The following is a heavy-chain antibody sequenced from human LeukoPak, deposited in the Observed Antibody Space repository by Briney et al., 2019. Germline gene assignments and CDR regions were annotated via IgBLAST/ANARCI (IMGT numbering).Heavy chain of an antibody. D-gene: IGHD3-22*01. CDR3: ARDSAIIVDLDY. CDR1: VYTFTGSY. J-gene: IGHJ4*02. CDR2: TNPNSGGT. V-gene: IGHV1-2*02. Sequence: ASVKVCCKASVYTFTGSYMDWARQAPGPGLEWMGWTNPNSGGTNYEQKFQGRLTMTRDTSISTAYMELSRLRSDDTDVYYCARDSAIIVDLDYWGQGTLVTVSS.